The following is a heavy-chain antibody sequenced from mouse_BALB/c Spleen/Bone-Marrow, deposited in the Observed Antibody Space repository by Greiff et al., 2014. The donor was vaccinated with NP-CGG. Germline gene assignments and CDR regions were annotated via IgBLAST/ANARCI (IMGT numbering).Heavy chain of an antibody. CDR1: GFTFSDYY. J-gene: IGHJ3*01. CDR3: ARGEGSRPWFAY. V-gene: IGHV5-4*02. Sequence: EVMLVESGGGLVKPGGSLKLSCAASGFTFSDYYMYWVRQTPEKRLEWVATISDGGSYTYYPDSVKGRFTISRDNAKNNLYLQMSSLKSEDTAMYYCARGEGSRPWFAYWGQGTLVTVSA. CDR2: ISDGGSYT.